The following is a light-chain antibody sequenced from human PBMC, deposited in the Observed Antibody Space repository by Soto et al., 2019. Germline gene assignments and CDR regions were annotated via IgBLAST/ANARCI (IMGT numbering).Light chain of an antibody. CDR2: GAS. CDR1: QSVSSSY. J-gene: IGKJ1*01. V-gene: IGKV3-20*01. CDR3: QQYGYSYWT. Sequence: EILLTQSPGTLSLSPGERATLSCRASQSVSSSYLAWYQHRPGQAPRLLIYGASSRATGIPDRFSGSGSGTDFTLTISRLEPEDVAVYYCQQYGYSYWTFGQGTKVEIK.